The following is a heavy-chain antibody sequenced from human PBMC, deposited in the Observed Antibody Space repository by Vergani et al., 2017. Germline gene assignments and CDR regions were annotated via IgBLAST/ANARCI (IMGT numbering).Heavy chain of an antibody. CDR1: GGSISSYY. Sequence: QVQLQESGPGLVKPSETLSLTCTVSGGSISSYYWSWIRQPPGKGLEWIGYIYYSGSTNYNPSLKSRVTISVDRSKNQFSLKLSSVTAADTAVYYCARASPIPYCSSTSCQAFDIWGQGTMVTVSS. J-gene: IGHJ3*02. CDR3: ARASPIPYCSSTSCQAFDI. D-gene: IGHD2-2*01. V-gene: IGHV4-59*12. CDR2: IYYSGST.